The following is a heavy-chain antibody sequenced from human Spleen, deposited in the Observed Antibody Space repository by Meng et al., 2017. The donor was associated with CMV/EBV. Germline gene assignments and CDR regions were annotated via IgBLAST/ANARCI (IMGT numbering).Heavy chain of an antibody. J-gene: IGHJ4*02. CDR2: MFNSGST. D-gene: IGHD3-3*01. Sequence: GSLRLSCTVSGDSVRSSSYYWTWVRQPPGKGLEWIGYMFNSGSTNYNPSLKSRVAISIDTSKNQFSLKLNSVTAADTTVYYCAKTKRSTVFLEWLLLDYWGQGTLVTVSS. CDR3: AKTKRSTVFLEWLLLDY. V-gene: IGHV4-61*01. CDR1: GDSVRSSSYY.